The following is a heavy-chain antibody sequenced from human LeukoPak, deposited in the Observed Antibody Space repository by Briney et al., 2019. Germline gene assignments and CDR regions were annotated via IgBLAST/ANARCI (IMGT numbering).Heavy chain of an antibody. J-gene: IGHJ4*02. Sequence: GGSLRLSCAASGFTFNAYGMTWVRQAPGKGLEWISSISSGSTYRYYADSVKGRFTISRDNSKNTLYLQMNSLRAEDTAVYYCAKVPLYDSSGYYYYFDYWGQGTLVTVSS. CDR3: AKVPLYDSSGYYYYFDY. CDR1: GFTFNAYG. V-gene: IGHV3-21*04. D-gene: IGHD3-22*01. CDR2: ISSGSTYR.